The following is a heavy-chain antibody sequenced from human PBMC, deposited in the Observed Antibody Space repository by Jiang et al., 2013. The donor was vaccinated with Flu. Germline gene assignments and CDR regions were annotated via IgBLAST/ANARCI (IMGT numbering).Heavy chain of an antibody. D-gene: IGHD5-18*01. CDR2: INPNSGGT. J-gene: IGHJ3*02. CDR1: GYTFTGYY. V-gene: IGHV1-2*04. Sequence: SGAEVKKPGASVKVSCKASGYTFTGYYMHWVRQAPGQGLEWMGWINPNSGGTNYAQKFQGWVTMTRDTSISTAYMELSRLRSDGTAVYYCARTAMVTLDAFDIWGQGTMVTVSS. CDR3: ARTAMVTLDAFDI.